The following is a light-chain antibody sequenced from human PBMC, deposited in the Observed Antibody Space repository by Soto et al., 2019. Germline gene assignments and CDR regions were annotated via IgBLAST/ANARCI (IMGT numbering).Light chain of an antibody. V-gene: IGKV1-33*01. J-gene: IGKJ5*01. CDR2: DAS. CDR1: QDISNH. Sequence: IHVTQSPSSLSASVGYIVTITCQASQDISNHLNWYQQKPGKAPKLLIYDASNLETGVPSRFSGSGSGTDFTVTISSLQPEDFATYSSQQDYNRPITFGQGTRLENK. CDR3: QQDYNRPIT.